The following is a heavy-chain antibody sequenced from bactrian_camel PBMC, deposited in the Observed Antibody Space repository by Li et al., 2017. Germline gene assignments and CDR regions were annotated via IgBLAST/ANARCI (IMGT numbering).Heavy chain of an antibody. J-gene: IGHJ4*01. Sequence: VQLVESGGGLVQPGMSLRLSCEGSGFTFEDHTMSWVRQAPGKGLDWVSSIKGAADKTYYADSVKGRFTISRDNAKSALYLQLNSLKTEDTGVYYCVKERGGRGFYVSAYDEQQGTQVTVS. CDR2: IKGAADKT. D-gene: IGHD4*01. CDR1: GFTFEDHT. V-gene: IGHV3-1*01.